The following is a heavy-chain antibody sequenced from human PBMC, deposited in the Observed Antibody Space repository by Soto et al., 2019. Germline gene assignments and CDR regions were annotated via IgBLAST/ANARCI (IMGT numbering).Heavy chain of an antibody. V-gene: IGHV1-2*02. CDR3: ASDLGYYDSRGPFDY. CDR2: INPNSGGT. Sequence: ASVKVSCKASGYTFTGYYMHWVRQAPGQGLEWMGWINPNSGGTNYAQKFQGRVTMTRDTSISTAYMELSRLRSDDTAGYYCASDLGYYDSRGPFDYWRQVTLVTVSS. J-gene: IGHJ4*02. CDR1: GYTFTGYY. D-gene: IGHD3-22*01.